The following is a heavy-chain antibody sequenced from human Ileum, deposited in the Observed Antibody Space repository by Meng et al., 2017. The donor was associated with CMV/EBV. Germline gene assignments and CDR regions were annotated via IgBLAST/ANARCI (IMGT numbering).Heavy chain of an antibody. CDR2: IYYRGST. CDR1: GASINNADSS. V-gene: IGHV4-30-4*02. J-gene: IGHJ4*02. D-gene: IGHD3-22*01. Sequence: QWLDLRQTRGDPPDTLSLTCVAFGASINNADSSWSWVRQPPGKAPEWIVYIYYRGSTSENPSLKRRVTMAVDTSKNQFSMKLSYVTAADTAVYYCAYKIADSGGFYYGVFDYWGQGALVTVSS. CDR3: AYKIADSGGFYYGVFDY.